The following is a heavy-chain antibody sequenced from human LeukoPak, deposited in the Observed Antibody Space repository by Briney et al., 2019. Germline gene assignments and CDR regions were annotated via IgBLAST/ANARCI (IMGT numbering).Heavy chain of an antibody. CDR2: IYYSGNT. Sequence: PSETLSLTCTVSGVSISSSNSYWGWIRQPPGKGLEWIGSIYYSGNTYYNASLKSQVSISIDTSKNQFSLKLTSVTAADTAVYYCARGHLKGGSSGWYSHYYYMDVWGKGTTVTVSS. CDR1: GVSISSSNSY. V-gene: IGHV4-39*01. D-gene: IGHD6-19*01. CDR3: ARGHLKGGSSGWYSHYYYMDV. J-gene: IGHJ6*03.